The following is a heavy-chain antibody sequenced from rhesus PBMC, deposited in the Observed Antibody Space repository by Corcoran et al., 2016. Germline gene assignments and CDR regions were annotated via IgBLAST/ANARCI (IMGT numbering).Heavy chain of an antibody. Sequence: QVQLQESGPGLVKPSETLSLTCAVSGGSISSSNWWSWIPQPPGKGLEWIGYISGSGGSTYYNPSLKSRVTMSKDPSKSQFSLKLSSVTAADTAVYYCAIHLLYCIDYWGQGVLVTVSS. J-gene: IGHJ4*01. CDR1: GGSISSSNW. CDR2: ISGSGGST. D-gene: IGHD2-21*01. CDR3: AIHLLYCIDY. V-gene: IGHV4-65*02.